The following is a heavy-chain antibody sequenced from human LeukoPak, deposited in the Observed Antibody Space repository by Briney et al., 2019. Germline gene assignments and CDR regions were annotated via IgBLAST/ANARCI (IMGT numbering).Heavy chain of an antibody. CDR1: TFTFSTYW. CDR3: ARDPGSSSFDY. CDR2: INQDGSVK. D-gene: IGHD6-13*01. J-gene: IGHJ4*02. Sequence: GGSLRLSCAASTFTFSTYWTTWVRQAPGKGPEFVANINQDGSVKNYVDSVKGRFTISRDNATNSLYLQMNSLRADDTAVYYCARDPGSSSFDYWGQGTLVTVSS. V-gene: IGHV3-7*01.